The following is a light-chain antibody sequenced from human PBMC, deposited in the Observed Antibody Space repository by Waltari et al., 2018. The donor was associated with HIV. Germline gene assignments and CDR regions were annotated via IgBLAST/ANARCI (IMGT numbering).Light chain of an antibody. CDR1: SSNIENDN. Sequence: QPVLTQPPSASGTPGQRVTISCSGSSSNIENDNVYWYQQFPGAAPKLLLYKDTQRPSGVPDRFTGSKSGTSASLAIGGLRSEDEADYYCVGWDSRLRGYVFGTGTKVTVL. CDR3: VGWDSRLRGYV. CDR2: KDT. V-gene: IGLV1-47*01. J-gene: IGLJ1*01.